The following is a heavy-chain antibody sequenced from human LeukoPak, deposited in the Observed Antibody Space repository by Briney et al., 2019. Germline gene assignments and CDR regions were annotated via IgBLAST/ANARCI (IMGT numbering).Heavy chain of an antibody. J-gene: IGHJ4*02. Sequence: GGSLRLSCAASGFTFSGSAMHWVRQASGKGLEWVGRIRSKANSYATAYAASVKGRFTISRDDSKNTAYLQMNSLKTEDTAVYYCTRNRAAAGQFDYWGQGTLVTVSS. D-gene: IGHD6-13*01. V-gene: IGHV3-73*01. CDR3: TRNRAAAGQFDY. CDR2: IRSKANSYAT. CDR1: GFTFSGSA.